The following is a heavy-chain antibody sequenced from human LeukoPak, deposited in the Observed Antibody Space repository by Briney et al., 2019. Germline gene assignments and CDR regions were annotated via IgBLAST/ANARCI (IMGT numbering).Heavy chain of an antibody. CDR2: ISSSGSFI. V-gene: IGHV3-21*01. CDR3: ARGHLAAAGTGDC. Sequence: GGSLRLSCAASGFTFSTYSMNWVRQAPGKGLEWVSYISSSGSFIYYTDSVKGRFTVSRDNAKNSLYLQMNSLRAEDTALYHCARGHLAAAGTGDCWGQGTVVTVSS. CDR1: GFTFSTYS. D-gene: IGHD6-13*01. J-gene: IGHJ4*02.